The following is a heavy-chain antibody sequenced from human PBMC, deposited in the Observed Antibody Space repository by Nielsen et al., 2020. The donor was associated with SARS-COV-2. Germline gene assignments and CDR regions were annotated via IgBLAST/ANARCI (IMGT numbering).Heavy chain of an antibody. D-gene: IGHD1-14*01. Sequence: GESRKISCTVSGFTFGTYTISWVRQPPGKGLQWVAGILGSGAATFYADSVKGRFTVSRDNSMNTVYLEMSRLRSEDTALYFCAKDRIPDGLWEIDYWGQGTQVTVSS. CDR2: ILGSGAAT. J-gene: IGHJ4*02. V-gene: IGHV3-23*01. CDR1: GFTFGTYT. CDR3: AKDRIPDGLWEIDY.